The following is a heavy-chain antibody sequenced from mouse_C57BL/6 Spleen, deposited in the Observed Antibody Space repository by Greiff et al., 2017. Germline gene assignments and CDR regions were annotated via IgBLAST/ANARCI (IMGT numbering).Heavy chain of an antibody. CDR3: ARTGGDY. CDR1: GFTFSDYG. J-gene: IGHJ4*01. CDR2: ISSGSSTI. Sequence: DVMLVESGGGLVKPGGSLQLSCAASGFTFSDYGMHWVRQAPEKGLEWVACISSGSSTIYYADTVKGRFTISRDNAKNTLFLQMTSLRSEDTAMYYCARTGGDYWGQGTSVTVST. V-gene: IGHV5-17*01.